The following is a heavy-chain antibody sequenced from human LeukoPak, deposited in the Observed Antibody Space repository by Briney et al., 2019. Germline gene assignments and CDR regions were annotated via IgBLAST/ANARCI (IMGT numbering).Heavy chain of an antibody. CDR2: IYYSGST. Sequence: NPSETLSLTCTVSGGSISSNSYYWSWIRQPPGKGLEWIGYIYYSGSTNYNPSLKSRVTISVDTSKNQFSLKLTSVTAADTAVYYCARTTEGGYTYGYFYYYYMDVWGKGTTVTISS. CDR1: GGSISSNSYY. D-gene: IGHD5-18*01. J-gene: IGHJ6*03. V-gene: IGHV4-61*01. CDR3: ARTTEGGYTYGYFYYYYMDV.